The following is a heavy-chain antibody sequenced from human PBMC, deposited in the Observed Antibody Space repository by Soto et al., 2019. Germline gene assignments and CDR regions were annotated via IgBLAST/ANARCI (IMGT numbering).Heavy chain of an antibody. CDR1: GNSFTTYY. CDR3: AGLYHYDSSGYYDY. Sequence: SVKVSCKASGNSFTTYYMHWVRQAPGQGLEWMGIINPSGGRTTYAQKFQGRVTMTRDTSTSTFHMELSSLTSEDTAVYYCAGLYHYDSSGYYDYWGQGTLVTVSS. J-gene: IGHJ4*02. CDR2: INPSGGRT. D-gene: IGHD3-22*01. V-gene: IGHV1-46*01.